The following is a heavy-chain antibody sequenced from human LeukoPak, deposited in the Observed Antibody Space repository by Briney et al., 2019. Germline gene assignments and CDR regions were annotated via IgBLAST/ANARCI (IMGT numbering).Heavy chain of an antibody. CDR2: INPNSGGT. Sequence: ASVKVSCKASGYTFTGYYMHWVRQAPGQGLEWMGWINPNSGGTNYAQKFQGWVTMTRDTSISTAYMELSRLRSDDTAVYYCARAGYYYDSSGYQSDAFDIWGQGTMVTVSS. CDR1: GYTFTGYY. CDR3: ARAGYYYDSSGYQSDAFDI. V-gene: IGHV1-2*04. D-gene: IGHD3-22*01. J-gene: IGHJ3*02.